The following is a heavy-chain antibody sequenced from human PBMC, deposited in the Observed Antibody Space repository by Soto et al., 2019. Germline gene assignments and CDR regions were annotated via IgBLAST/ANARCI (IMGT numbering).Heavy chain of an antibody. Sequence: GESLKISCNGSGYIFTSYWIGWVRQMPGKGLEWMGIIYPGDSDTRYSPSFQGQVTISADKSISTAYLQWSSLKASDTAMYYCARHEGDGYNYWASWFDPWGQGTLVTVSS. D-gene: IGHD5-12*01. V-gene: IGHV5-51*01. CDR1: GYIFTSYW. CDR3: ARHEGDGYNYWASWFDP. CDR2: IYPGDSDT. J-gene: IGHJ5*02.